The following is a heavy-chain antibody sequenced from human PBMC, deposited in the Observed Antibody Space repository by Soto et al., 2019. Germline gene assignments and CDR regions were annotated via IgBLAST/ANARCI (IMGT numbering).Heavy chain of an antibody. V-gene: IGHV4-39*01. CDR1: GVSVNNGRYY. D-gene: IGHD2-8*01. CDR2: VYYNENT. CDR3: AKLFDARVHS. Sequence: QVQLQESGPGLVKPSETLSLTCTVSGVSVNNGRYYWGWIRQPPGKGPEWIGSVYYNENTHYDPSLKSRATVSVDTSKNQFSLNLSSVTAADTAVYYCAKLFDARVHSWGQGTLVTVSS. J-gene: IGHJ4*02.